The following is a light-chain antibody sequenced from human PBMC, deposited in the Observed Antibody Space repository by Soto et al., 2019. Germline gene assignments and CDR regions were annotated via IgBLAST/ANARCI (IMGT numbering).Light chain of an antibody. J-gene: IGKJ3*01. CDR2: DAY. CDR1: QDISNS. V-gene: IGKV1-33*01. Sequence: DIKMTQSPSSLSASVGDRVTISCQASQDISNSLNWYQQKPGKAPDLLIYDAYNLETGVPSRFSRSGTGTDFTLTISSLQPEDIATYYCQHYNSLPPTFGPGTNVDF. CDR3: QHYNSLPPT.